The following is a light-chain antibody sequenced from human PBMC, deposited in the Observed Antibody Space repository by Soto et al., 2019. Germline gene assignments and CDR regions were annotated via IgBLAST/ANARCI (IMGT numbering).Light chain of an antibody. CDR3: VAWDDSLNGYV. CDR1: SSNIGVNT. CDR2: TND. Sequence: QSALTQPPSASGTAGQRVTISCSGGSSNIGVNTVTWYQQLPRAAPKLLIYTNDQRPSGVPDRFSASKSGTAASLAISGLQSEDEADYYCVAWDDSLNGYVFGPGTKVTVL. V-gene: IGLV1-44*01. J-gene: IGLJ1*01.